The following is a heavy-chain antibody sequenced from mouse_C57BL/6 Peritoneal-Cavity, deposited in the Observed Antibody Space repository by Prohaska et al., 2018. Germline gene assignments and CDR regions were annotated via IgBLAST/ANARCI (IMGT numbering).Heavy chain of an antibody. J-gene: IGHJ2*01. D-gene: IGHD1-1*01. V-gene: IGHV2-2*01. CDR3: ARGGVANYYFDY. CDR2: IWSGGST. Sequence: GKGLEWLGVIWSGGSTDYNAAFISRLSISKDNSKSQVFFKMNSLQADDTAIYYCARGGVANYYFDYWGQGNTRTVSS.